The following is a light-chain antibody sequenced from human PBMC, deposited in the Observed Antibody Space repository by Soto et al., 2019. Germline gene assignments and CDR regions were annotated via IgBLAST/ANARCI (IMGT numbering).Light chain of an antibody. CDR2: GAS. J-gene: IGKJ1*01. Sequence: EIRMTQSPATLSVSQGERATLSCRASQSVSSNLAWYQQKPGQAPRLLIYGASTRATGIPARFSGSGSGTDFTLTISRLEPEDFAVYYCQQYGSSPWTFGQRTKVDI. CDR3: QQYGSSPWT. V-gene: IGKV3-15*01. CDR1: QSVSSN.